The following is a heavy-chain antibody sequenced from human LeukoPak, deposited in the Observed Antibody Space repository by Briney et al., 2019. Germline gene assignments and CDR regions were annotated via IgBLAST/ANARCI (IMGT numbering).Heavy chain of an antibody. V-gene: IGHV4-4*07. CDR1: GASISSYY. CDR2: IHTSGST. CDR3: ARESPRSFYYYYGMDV. Sequence: SETLSLTCTVSGASISSYYWSWIRQPAGKGLEWIGCIHTSGSTNYNPSLKSRVTMSVDTSKNQFALKLSSVTAADTAVYYCARESPRSFYYYYGMDVWGQGTTVTVSS. J-gene: IGHJ6*02.